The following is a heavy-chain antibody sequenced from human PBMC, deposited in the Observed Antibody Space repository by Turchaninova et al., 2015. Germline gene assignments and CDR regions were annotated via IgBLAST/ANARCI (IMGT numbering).Heavy chain of an antibody. CDR2: IYYSGTT. CDR3: ARSSDDYLDY. CDR1: GGPISSGDYY. Sequence: QVKLQESGPGLVKPSQTLSLTSTVSGGPISSGDYYWSRIRQPPGKGLEWIGYIYYSGTTYYSPSLKSRVTISVDTSKNQFSLKLSSVTDADTAVFYCARSSDDYLDYWGQGTLVTVSS. D-gene: IGHD6-19*01. J-gene: IGHJ4*02. V-gene: IGHV4-30-4*08.